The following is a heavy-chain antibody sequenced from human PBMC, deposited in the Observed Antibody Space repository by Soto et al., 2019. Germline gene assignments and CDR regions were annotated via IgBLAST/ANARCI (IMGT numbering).Heavy chain of an antibody. D-gene: IGHD2-2*01. Sequence: SVKVSCKASGGTFSSYTSSWVRQAPGQGLEWMGRIIPILGIANYAQKFQGRVTITADKSTSTAYMELSSLRSEDTAVYYCARDCSSTSCYAYPWGQGTLVTVSS. CDR3: ARDCSSTSCYAYP. J-gene: IGHJ5*02. V-gene: IGHV1-69*04. CDR2: IIPILGIA. CDR1: GGTFSSYT.